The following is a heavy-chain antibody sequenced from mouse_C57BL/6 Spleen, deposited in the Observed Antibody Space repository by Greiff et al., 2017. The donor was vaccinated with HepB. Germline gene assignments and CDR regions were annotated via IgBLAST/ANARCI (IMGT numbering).Heavy chain of an antibody. CDR1: GYTFTSYT. CDR2: INPSSGYT. V-gene: IGHV1-4*01. D-gene: IGHD2-10*02. Sequence: QVQLQQSGAELARPGASVKMSCKASGYTFTSYTMHWVKQRPGQGLKWIGYINPSSGYTKYNQKFKDKATLTADKSSSTAYMQLSSLTSEDSAVYYCASGFLDFDYWGQGTTLTVSS. CDR3: ASGFLDFDY. J-gene: IGHJ2*01.